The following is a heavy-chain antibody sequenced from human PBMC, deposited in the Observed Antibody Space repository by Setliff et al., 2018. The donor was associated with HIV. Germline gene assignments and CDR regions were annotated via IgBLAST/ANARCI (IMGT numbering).Heavy chain of an antibody. CDR1: GYTFTGHY. CDR3: ARGMDYYDTSGYYQYYFDY. D-gene: IGHD3-22*01. CDR2: INPTGGST. V-gene: IGHV1-2*02. J-gene: IGHJ4*02. Sequence: ASVKVSCKASGYTFTGHYMHWVRQAPGQGLEWMGVINPTGGSTRNTQKFQGRVAMTRDTSISTAYMELSRLRSDDTAVYYCARGMDYYDTSGYYQYYFDYWGQGTLVTVSS.